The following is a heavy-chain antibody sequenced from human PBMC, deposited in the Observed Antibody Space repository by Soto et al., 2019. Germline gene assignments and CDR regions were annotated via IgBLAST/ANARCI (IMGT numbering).Heavy chain of an antibody. J-gene: IGHJ5*02. CDR1: GYTFTDYG. V-gene: IGHV1-18*01. CDR3: AKSGAWNWFDP. CDR2: ISPYTGDT. Sequence: QVQLVQSGAEVKEPGASVKVSCKASGYTFTDYGISWVRQAPGQGLEWMGWISPYTGDTKYLQRLQGRVTVTADTSTSTAHMEVRSLRYDDTAEYYCAKSGAWNWFDPWGQGTLVTVSS.